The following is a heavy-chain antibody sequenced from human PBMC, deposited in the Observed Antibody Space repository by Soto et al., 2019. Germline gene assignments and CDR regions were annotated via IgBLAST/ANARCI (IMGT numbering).Heavy chain of an antibody. CDR3: AKEMVAAAYVDASPFDF. Sequence: EVQLLESGGGLVQPGGSLRLSCAASGFTFSSYAMAWVRQAPGTGLEWVSGIDGSGGDTSFADSAKGRFSISRDNPKKMLYLHMDSLRAEDTARYYCAKEMVAAAYVDASPFDFWGHGTLVTVSS. D-gene: IGHD2-15*01. CDR1: GFTFSSYA. V-gene: IGHV3-23*01. CDR2: IDGSGGDT. J-gene: IGHJ4*01.